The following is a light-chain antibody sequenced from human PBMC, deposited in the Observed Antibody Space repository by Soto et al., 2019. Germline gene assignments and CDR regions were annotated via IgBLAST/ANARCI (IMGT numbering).Light chain of an antibody. CDR1: QSVSNY. J-gene: IGKJ1*01. CDR3: QQYNSYSQT. V-gene: IGKV1-16*01. Sequence: DIQMTHSPSSLSASVGDRVTITCRASQSVSNYLNWYQHKPGRAPNLLIHTASSLRSGVPSRFSGSGSGTEFTLTISSLQPDDFATYYCQQYNSYSQTFGQGTKV. CDR2: TAS.